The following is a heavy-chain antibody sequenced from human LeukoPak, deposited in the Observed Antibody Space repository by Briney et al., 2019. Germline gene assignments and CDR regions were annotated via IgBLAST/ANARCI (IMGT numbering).Heavy chain of an antibody. V-gene: IGHV1-18*01. D-gene: IGHD3-10*01. CDR3: ARDLYYYGSGSYYDVFDV. Sequence: GASVKVSCKASGYTFSTYGISWVRQDPGQGLEWMGGISAYKGNTYYAQKLQGRVTMTTDTSTSTAYMELRSLRSDDTAIYYCARDLYYYGSGSYYDVFDVWGQGTMVTVSS. CDR1: GYTFSTYG. J-gene: IGHJ3*01. CDR2: ISAYKGNT.